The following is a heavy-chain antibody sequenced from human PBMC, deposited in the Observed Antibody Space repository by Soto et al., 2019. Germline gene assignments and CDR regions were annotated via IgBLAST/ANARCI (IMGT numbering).Heavy chain of an antibody. CDR3: ARESVEWARRPPVGAFDI. V-gene: IGHV3-21*01. CDR2: ISSSSSYI. Sequence: GGSLRLSCAASGFTFSSYSMNWVRQAPGKGLEWVSSISSSSSYIYYADSVKGRFTIPRDNAKNSLYLQMNSLRAEDTAVYYCARESVEWARRPPVGAFDIWGQGTMVTVSS. J-gene: IGHJ3*02. D-gene: IGHD6-6*01. CDR1: GFTFSSYS.